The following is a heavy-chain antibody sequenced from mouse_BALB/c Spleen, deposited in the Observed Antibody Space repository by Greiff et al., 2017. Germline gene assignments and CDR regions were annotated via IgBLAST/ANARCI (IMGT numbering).Heavy chain of an antibody. CDR1: GYSITSGYY. CDR2: ISYDGSN. Sequence: VQLQQSGPGLVKPSQSLSLTCSVTGYSITSGYYWNWIRQFPGNKLEWMGYISYDGSNNYNPSLKNRISITRDTSKNQFFLKLNSVTTEDTATYYCAGGIYYGYGDGWFAYWGQGTLVTVSA. CDR3: AGGIYYGYGDGWFAY. J-gene: IGHJ3*01. V-gene: IGHV3-6*02. D-gene: IGHD2-2*01.